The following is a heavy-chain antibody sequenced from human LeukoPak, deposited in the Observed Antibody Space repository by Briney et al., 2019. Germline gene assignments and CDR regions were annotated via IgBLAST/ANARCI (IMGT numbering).Heavy chain of an antibody. V-gene: IGHV4-30-4*01. CDR3: ATSVTSSSGWYYGY. CDR2: ISYSGNT. Sequence: SETLSLTCTVSGGSVSSGSYYWSWIRQPPEKGLEWIGYISYSGNTYYNPSLKSRVTISVDTSKNQFSLKLSSVTAADTAIYYCATSVTSSSGWYYGYWGQGSLVTVSS. CDR1: GGSVSSGSYY. J-gene: IGHJ4*02. D-gene: IGHD6-19*01.